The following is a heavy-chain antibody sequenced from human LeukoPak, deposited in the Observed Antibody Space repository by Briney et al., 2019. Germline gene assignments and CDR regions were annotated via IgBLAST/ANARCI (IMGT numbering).Heavy chain of an antibody. CDR2: ISSSSSYI. V-gene: IGHV3-21*01. Sequence: GGSLRPSCAASGFTFSSYSMNWVRQAPGEGLGWVSSISSSSSYIYYADSVKGRFTISRDNAKNSLYLQMNSLRAEDTAVYYCARDRGSSGWYYFDYWGQGTLVTVSS. D-gene: IGHD6-19*01. CDR1: GFTFSSYS. CDR3: ARDRGSSGWYYFDY. J-gene: IGHJ4*02.